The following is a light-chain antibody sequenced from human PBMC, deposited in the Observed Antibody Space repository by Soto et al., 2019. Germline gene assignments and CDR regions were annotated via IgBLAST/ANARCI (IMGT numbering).Light chain of an antibody. V-gene: IGLV1-44*01. CDR3: ATWDDSRNAWV. Sequence: QSVLTQPPSASGTPGQRVTISCSGSSSNIGSNTVNWYQQLPGTAPKLLIYSDNQRTSGVPDRFSGSTSGTSASLAISGLLSEDEADYYCATWDDSRNAWVFGGGTKLTVL. CDR1: SSNIGSNT. CDR2: SDN. J-gene: IGLJ3*02.